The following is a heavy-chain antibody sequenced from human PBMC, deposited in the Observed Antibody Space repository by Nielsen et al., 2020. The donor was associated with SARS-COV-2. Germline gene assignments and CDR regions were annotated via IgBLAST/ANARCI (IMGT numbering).Heavy chain of an antibody. J-gene: IGHJ3*02. D-gene: IGHD4-11*01. CDR3: ARAVWGHDYSDYGDAFDI. CDR2: IYYSGST. Sequence: RQAPGKGLEWIGSIYYSGSTYYNPSLKSRVTISVDTSKNQFSLKLSSVTAADTAVYYCARAVWGHDYSDYGDAFDIWGLGTMVTVSS. V-gene: IGHV4-39*07.